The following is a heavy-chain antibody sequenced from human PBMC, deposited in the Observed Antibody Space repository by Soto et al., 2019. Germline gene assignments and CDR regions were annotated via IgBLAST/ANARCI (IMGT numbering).Heavy chain of an antibody. J-gene: IGHJ4*02. D-gene: IGHD1-1*01. V-gene: IGHV4-34*01. CDR3: ARGPGWNPSSAPFDY. CDR1: GGSFSGYY. Sequence: SETLSLTCAVYGGSFSGYYCSWICQPPWKGLEWIGEINHSGITNYILSLKSRVTISVDTSKNQFSLKLRSVTAADTAVYYCARGPGWNPSSAPFDYWGQGTLVTVSS. CDR2: INHSGIT.